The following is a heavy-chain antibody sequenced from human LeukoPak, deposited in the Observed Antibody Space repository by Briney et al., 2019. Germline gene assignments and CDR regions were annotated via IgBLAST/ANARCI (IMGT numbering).Heavy chain of an antibody. CDR2: ISAYNGNT. Sequence: ASVKVSCKASGYTFTSYGISWVRQAPGQGLEWMGWISAYNGNTNYAQKLQGRVTMTTDTSTSTAYMELRRLRSDDTAVYYCARGGASNYYYYYMDVWGKGTTVTVSS. V-gene: IGHV1-18*01. J-gene: IGHJ6*03. CDR1: GYTFTSYG. D-gene: IGHD3-10*01. CDR3: ARGGASNYYYYYMDV.